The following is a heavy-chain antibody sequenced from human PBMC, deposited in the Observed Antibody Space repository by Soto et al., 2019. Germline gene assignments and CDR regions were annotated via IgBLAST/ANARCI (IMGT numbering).Heavy chain of an antibody. J-gene: IGHJ4*02. Sequence: EVQLVESGGGLVKPGGSLRLSCAASGFTFSNAWMSWVRQAPGKGLEWVGRIKSNTDGGTTDYAAPVKGRFTISRDDSKNTLYLQMSSLNTGDTAVYYCTAYSYGDFHFDYWGQGTLVTVSS. CDR2: IKSNTDGGTT. V-gene: IGHV3-15*01. CDR1: GFTFSNAW. CDR3: TAYSYGDFHFDY. D-gene: IGHD5-18*01.